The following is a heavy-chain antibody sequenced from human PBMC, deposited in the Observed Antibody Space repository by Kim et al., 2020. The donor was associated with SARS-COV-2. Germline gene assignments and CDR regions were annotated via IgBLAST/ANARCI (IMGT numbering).Heavy chain of an antibody. Sequence: ASVKVSCKASGYTFTSYGISWVRQAPGQGLEWMGWISAYNGHTNYALKLQGRVTMTTDTSTSTAYMELRSLRSDDTAVYYCARACLLYNWNDRRFGSNCFDPWGQGTLVTVSS. D-gene: IGHD1-20*01. V-gene: IGHV1-18*01. CDR3: ARACLLYNWNDRRFGSNCFDP. CDR2: ISAYNGHT. J-gene: IGHJ5*02. CDR1: GYTFTSYG.